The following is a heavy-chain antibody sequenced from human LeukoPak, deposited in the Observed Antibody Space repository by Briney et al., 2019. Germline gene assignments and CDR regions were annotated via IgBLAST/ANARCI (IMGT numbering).Heavy chain of an antibody. CDR1: GFTFSSYS. V-gene: IGHV3-30*03. CDR3: ARPLYYYDSSSPSY. J-gene: IGHJ4*02. Sequence: PGGSLRLSCAASGFTFSSYSMNWVSQAPGKGLEWVAIISYDGSNKYYADSVKGRFTISRDNSKNTLYLQMNSLRAEDTAVYYCARPLYYYDSSSPSYWGQGTLVTVSS. D-gene: IGHD3-22*01. CDR2: ISYDGSNK.